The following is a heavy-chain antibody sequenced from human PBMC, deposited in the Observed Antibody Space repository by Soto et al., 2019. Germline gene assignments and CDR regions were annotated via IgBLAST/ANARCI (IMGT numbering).Heavy chain of an antibody. D-gene: IGHD2-21*01. J-gene: IGHJ4*02. CDR1: GGSFSGYY. CDR2: INHSGST. Sequence: SETLSLTRAVYGGSFSGYYWAWIRQPPGTGLEWIGEINHSGSTNYNPSLKSRVTISVDTSKNQFSLRLTSVTAADTAVYYCARDKIAGLFDYWGQGTLVT. V-gene: IGHV4-34*01. CDR3: ARDKIAGLFDY.